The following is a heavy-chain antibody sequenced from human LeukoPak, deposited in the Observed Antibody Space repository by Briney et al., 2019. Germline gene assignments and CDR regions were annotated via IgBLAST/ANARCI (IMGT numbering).Heavy chain of an antibody. CDR2: ISSSSSYI. D-gene: IGHD3-3*01. J-gene: IGHJ6*02. CDR1: GFTFSSYT. V-gene: IGHV3-21*01. Sequence: PGGSLRLSCAASGFTFSSYTMNWVRQAPEKGLEWVSSISSSSSYIYHADSVKGRFTISRDNAKNSVYLQMNSLRAEDTAVYYCARDGITIFGAGGTDVWGQGTTVTVSS. CDR3: ARDGITIFGAGGTDV.